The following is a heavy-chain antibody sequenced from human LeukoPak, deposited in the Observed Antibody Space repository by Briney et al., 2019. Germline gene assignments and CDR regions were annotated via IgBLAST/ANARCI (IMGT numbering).Heavy chain of an antibody. V-gene: IGHV3-21*01. Sequence: GGSLRLSCAASGFTFSSYSMTWVRQAPGKGLEWVSSISSSSSYIYYADSVKGRFTISRDNAKNSLYLQMNSLRAEDTAVYYCARHMGLNLAFDIWGQGTMVTVSS. CDR1: GFTFSSYS. CDR2: ISSSSSYI. D-gene: IGHD1-20*01. J-gene: IGHJ3*02. CDR3: ARHMGLNLAFDI.